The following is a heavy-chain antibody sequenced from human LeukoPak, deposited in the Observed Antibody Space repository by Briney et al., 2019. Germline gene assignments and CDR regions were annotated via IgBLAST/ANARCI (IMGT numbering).Heavy chain of an antibody. Sequence: PSETLSLTCAVYGGSFSGYYWSWIRQPPGKGLEWIGEINHSGSTNYNPSLKSRVTISVDTSKNQFSLKLSSVTAADTAVYYCASDRHYYGSGSYPYWGQGTLVTVSS. J-gene: IGHJ4*02. CDR2: INHSGST. V-gene: IGHV4-34*01. CDR3: ASDRHYYGSGSYPY. D-gene: IGHD3-10*01. CDR1: GGSFSGYY.